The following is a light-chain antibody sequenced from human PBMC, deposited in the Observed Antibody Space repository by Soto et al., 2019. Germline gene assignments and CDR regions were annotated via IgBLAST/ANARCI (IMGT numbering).Light chain of an antibody. CDR2: DVS. CDR1: SSDVGGYNF. V-gene: IGLV2-14*03. Sequence: QSALTQPASVSGSPGQSITISCTGSSSDVGGYNFVSWYQQHPGKVPKLMIYDVSSRPSGVSDRFSGSKSGNTASLTISGLQAEDEGDYYWSSYTSSSTHVFGSGTKVTVL. CDR3: SSYTSSSTHV. J-gene: IGLJ1*01.